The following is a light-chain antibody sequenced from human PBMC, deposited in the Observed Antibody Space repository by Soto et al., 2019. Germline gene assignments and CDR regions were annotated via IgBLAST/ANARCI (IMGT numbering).Light chain of an antibody. CDR1: ESVGRN. V-gene: IGKV3-11*01. CDR3: QQRSNWPPWT. Sequence: EIVLTQSPGTLSLSPGERATLSCRASESVGRNLAWYQQKPGQAPRLLISLASTRATGIPARFSGSGSGTDFTLTISSLEPEDFAVYYCQQRSNWPPWTFGQGTKVDIK. J-gene: IGKJ1*01. CDR2: LAS.